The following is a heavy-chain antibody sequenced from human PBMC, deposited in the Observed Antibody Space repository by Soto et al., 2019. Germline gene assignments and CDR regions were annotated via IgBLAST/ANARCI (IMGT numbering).Heavy chain of an antibody. V-gene: IGHV1-3*01. CDR1: GYTFTSYA. Sequence: QVQLVQSGAEVKKPGASVKVSCKASGYTFTSYAMHWVRQAPGQRLEWMGWINAGNGNTKYSQKFQGRVTITRDTSASTAYMGLRSVSSEDTAVYYCARDRGYSGYRDNCFDPWGQGSLVTVSS. CDR2: INAGNGNT. D-gene: IGHD5-12*01. CDR3: ARDRGYSGYRDNCFDP. J-gene: IGHJ5*02.